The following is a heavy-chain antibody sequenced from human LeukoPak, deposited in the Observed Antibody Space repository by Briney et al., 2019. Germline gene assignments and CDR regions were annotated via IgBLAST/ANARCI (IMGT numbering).Heavy chain of an antibody. D-gene: IGHD3-10*01. CDR3: AKDRRYSGSGNYYSVWFDP. Sequence: PGGSLRLSCAASGFTVSSNYMTWVRQAPGKGLEWVSEVSGSGGYKYYSDSVKGRFTVSRDNSKSTLYLQMNSLRAEDTAVYYCAKDRRYSGSGNYYSVWFDPWGQGTLVTVSS. V-gene: IGHV3-23*01. J-gene: IGHJ5*02. CDR2: VSGSGGYK. CDR1: GFTVSSNY.